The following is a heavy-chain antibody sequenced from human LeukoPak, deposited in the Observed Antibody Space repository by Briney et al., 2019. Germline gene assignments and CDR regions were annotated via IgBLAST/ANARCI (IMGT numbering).Heavy chain of an antibody. V-gene: IGHV3-30*02. J-gene: IGHJ5*02. CDR3: AKGRRGRYFDWLFP. CDR1: GFTFSSYG. Sequence: GGSLRLSCAASGFTFSSYGMHWVRQAPGKGLEWVAFIRYDGSNKYYADSVKGRFTISRDNSKNTLYLQMNSLRAEYTAVYYCAKGRRGRYFDWLFPWGQGTLVTVSS. D-gene: IGHD3-9*01. CDR2: IRYDGSNK.